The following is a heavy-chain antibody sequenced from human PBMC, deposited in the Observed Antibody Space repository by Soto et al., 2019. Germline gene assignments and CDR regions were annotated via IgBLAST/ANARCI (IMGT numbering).Heavy chain of an antibody. CDR1: GGSISSSSYY. V-gene: IGHV4-39*01. J-gene: IGHJ5*02. CDR3: ARRVYSSSRGTRSWFDP. D-gene: IGHD6-6*01. CDR2: IYYSGST. Sequence: LSLTCTVSGGSISSSSYYWGWIRQPPGKGLEWIGSIYYSGSTYYNPSLKGRVTISVDTSKNQFSLKLSSVTAADTAVYYCARRVYSSSRGTRSWFDPWGQGTLVTVSS.